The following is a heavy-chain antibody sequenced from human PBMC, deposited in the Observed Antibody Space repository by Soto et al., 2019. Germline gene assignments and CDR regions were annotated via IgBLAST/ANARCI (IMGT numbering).Heavy chain of an antibody. V-gene: IGHV3-23*01. CDR1: GFSLKNYA. J-gene: IGHJ4*02. CDR2: ITGSGDKT. Sequence: LRLSCAASGFSLKNYAMTWVRQAPGKGLEWVSGITGSGDKTYYADSVKGRFIISRDNSENTLYLQMNSLRAEDTALYYCARDCSSSSCSVWRYWGQGTQVTVSS. CDR3: ARDCSSSSCSVWRY. D-gene: IGHD2-2*01.